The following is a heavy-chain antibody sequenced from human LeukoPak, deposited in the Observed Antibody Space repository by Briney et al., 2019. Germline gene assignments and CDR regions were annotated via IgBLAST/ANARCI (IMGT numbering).Heavy chain of an antibody. J-gene: IGHJ5*02. D-gene: IGHD6-13*01. CDR2: ISGSGGST. CDR1: GFTFSSYA. V-gene: IGHV3-23*01. Sequence: GGSLRLSCAASGFTFSSYAMSWVRQAPGKGLEWVSAISGSGGSTYYADPVKGRFTISRDNSKNTLYLRMNSLRAEDTAVYYCAKDTHSSSYRINWFDPWGQGTLVTVSS. CDR3: AKDTHSSSYRINWFDP.